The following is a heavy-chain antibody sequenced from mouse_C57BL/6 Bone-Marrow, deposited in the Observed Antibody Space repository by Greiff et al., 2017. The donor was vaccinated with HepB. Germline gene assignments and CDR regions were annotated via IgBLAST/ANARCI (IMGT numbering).Heavy chain of an antibody. Sequence: QVQLQQPGAELVKPGASVEMSCKASGYTFTSYWITWVKQRPGQGLEWIGDIYPGSGSTNYNEKFKSKATLTVDTSTSTAYMQLSSLTSEDSAVYYCARGYYGPYWYFDVWGTGTTVTVSS. V-gene: IGHV1-55*01. CDR2: IYPGSGST. CDR3: ARGYYGPYWYFDV. D-gene: IGHD1-1*01. CDR1: GYTFTSYW. J-gene: IGHJ1*03.